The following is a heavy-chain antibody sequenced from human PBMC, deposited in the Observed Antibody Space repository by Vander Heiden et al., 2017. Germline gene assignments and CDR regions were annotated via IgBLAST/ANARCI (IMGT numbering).Heavy chain of an antibody. CDR1: GLTFSNYW. Sequence: EVQLVESGGDLVQPGGSLRVSCAPSGLTFSNYWMTWVRQAPGKGLEWVANINQDGSITYYLDSMKGRFIISRNNSKSSLYLQLNSLRAEDTAIYYCARIGYSSSSLDYWGQGTLVTVSS. CDR2: INQDGSIT. D-gene: IGHD6-6*01. V-gene: IGHV3-7*01. J-gene: IGHJ4*02. CDR3: ARIGYSSSSLDY.